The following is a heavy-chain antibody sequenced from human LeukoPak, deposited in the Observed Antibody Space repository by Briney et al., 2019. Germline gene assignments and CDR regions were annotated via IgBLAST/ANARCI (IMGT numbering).Heavy chain of an antibody. V-gene: IGHV4-61*02. D-gene: IGHD4-17*01. CDR2: IYTSGST. J-gene: IGHJ3*02. CDR1: GGSISSGSYY. CDR3: ASPLHYGEEAFDI. Sequence: PSETLSLTCTVSGGSISSGSYYWSWIRQPAGKGLEWIGRIYTSGSTNYNPSLKSRVTISVDTSKNQFSLKLSSVTAADTAVYYCASPLHYGEEAFDIWGQGTMVTVSS.